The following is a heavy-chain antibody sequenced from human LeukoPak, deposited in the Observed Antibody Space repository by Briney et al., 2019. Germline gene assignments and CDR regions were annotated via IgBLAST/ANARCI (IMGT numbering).Heavy chain of an antibody. D-gene: IGHD2-21*02. CDR1: GGTFSSYA. CDR2: IIPIFGTA. J-gene: IGHJ4*02. CDR3: ARELAYCGGDCYSGYLFDY. V-gene: IGHV1-69*05. Sequence: GASVKVSCKASGGTFSSYAISWVRQAPGQGLEWMGGIIPIFGTANYAQKFQGRVTITTDESTSTAYMELSSLSSEDTAVYYCARELAYCGGDCYSGYLFDYWGQGTLVTVSS.